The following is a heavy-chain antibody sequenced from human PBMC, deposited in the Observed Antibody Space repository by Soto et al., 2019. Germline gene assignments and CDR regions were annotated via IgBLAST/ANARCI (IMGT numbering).Heavy chain of an antibody. CDR1: GGSISSGGYY. CDR3: AREPLV. Sequence: QVQLQESGPGLVKPSQTLSLTCTVSGGSISSGGYYWSWIRQHPGKGLEWIGYIYYSGSTYYTPSVKRRVTISVDTSKNRCSLKFDSVTAPGTAVSYCAREPLVWGQGTLVTVSS. CDR2: IYYSGST. J-gene: IGHJ1*01. V-gene: IGHV4-31*03.